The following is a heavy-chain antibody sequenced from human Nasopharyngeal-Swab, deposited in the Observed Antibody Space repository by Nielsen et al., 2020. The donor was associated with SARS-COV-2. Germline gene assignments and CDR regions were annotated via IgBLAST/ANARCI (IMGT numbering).Heavy chain of an antibody. Sequence: GESLKISCAASGFTFTSSAMNWVRQAPGKGLEWVSSISSSSSYIYYADSVKGRFTMSRDNAKNSLYLQMNSLRVEDTAVYYCARGMYTSGSYGGGWGQGTLVTVSS. CDR2: ISSSSSYI. V-gene: IGHV3-21*01. D-gene: IGHD3-10*01. CDR3: ARGMYTSGSYGGG. J-gene: IGHJ4*02. CDR1: GFTFTSSA.